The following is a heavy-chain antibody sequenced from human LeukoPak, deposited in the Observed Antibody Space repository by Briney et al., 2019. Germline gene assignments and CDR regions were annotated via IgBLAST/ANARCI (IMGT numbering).Heavy chain of an antibody. J-gene: IGHJ4*02. CDR2: ISSSSSYI. CDR1: GFTFSAYS. CDR3: ARAWRGSYVFDY. Sequence: GGSLRLSCAASGFTFSAYSMNWVRQAPGKGLERVSCISSSSSYIYYADSVKGRFTISRDNPQNSLYLQMSSLRAEDTAVYYCARAWRGSYVFDYWGQGTLVTVSS. D-gene: IGHD3-3*01. V-gene: IGHV3-21*01.